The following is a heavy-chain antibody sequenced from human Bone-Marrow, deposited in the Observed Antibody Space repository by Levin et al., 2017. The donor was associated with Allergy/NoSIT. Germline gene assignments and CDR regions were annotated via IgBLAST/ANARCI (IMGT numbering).Heavy chain of an antibody. CDR2: IFRDGST. CDR3: ARGRGGVIISWFDP. Sequence: SQTLSLTCTVSGESIKSDTYSWSWIRQPPGKALEWIGYIFRDGSTSYNPSLKSRVTISLDTSRNLFFLRLSSVTAADTAFYFCARGRGGVIISWFDPWGQGKLVTVSS. V-gene: IGHV4-30-2*01. CDR1: GESIKSDTYS. D-gene: IGHD3-10*01. J-gene: IGHJ5*02.